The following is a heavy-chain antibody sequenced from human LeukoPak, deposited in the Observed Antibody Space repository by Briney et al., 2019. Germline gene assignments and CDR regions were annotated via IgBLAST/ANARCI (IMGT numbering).Heavy chain of an antibody. Sequence: GASVTVSCMGSGYTFTRYDISWVRQAPGQGLEWMGWISAYNGNTNYAQKLQGRVTMTTDTSTSTAYMELRSLRSDDTAVYYCARVGQQLGYWGQGTLVTVSS. V-gene: IGHV1-18*01. CDR1: GYTFTRYD. CDR3: ARVGQQLGY. CDR2: ISAYNGNT. D-gene: IGHD6-13*01. J-gene: IGHJ4*02.